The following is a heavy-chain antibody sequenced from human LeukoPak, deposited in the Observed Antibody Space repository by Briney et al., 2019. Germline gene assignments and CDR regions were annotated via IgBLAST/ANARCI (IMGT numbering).Heavy chain of an antibody. CDR3: ARDGYCSGGSCSNYYYYMDV. V-gene: IGHV1-69*13. D-gene: IGHD2-15*01. Sequence: ASVKVSCKASGGTFSSYAISWLRQAPGQGLEWMGGIIPIFGTANYAQKFQGRVTITADESTSTAYMELSSLRSEDTAVYYCARDGYCSGGSCSNYYYYMDVWGKGTTVTISS. CDR2: IIPIFGTA. J-gene: IGHJ6*03. CDR1: GGTFSSYA.